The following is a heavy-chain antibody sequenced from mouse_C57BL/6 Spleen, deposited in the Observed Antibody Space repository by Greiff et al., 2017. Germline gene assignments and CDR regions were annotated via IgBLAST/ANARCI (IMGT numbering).Heavy chain of an antibody. Sequence: QVQLQQPGAELVRPGTSVKVSCKASGYAFTNYLIEWVKQRPGQGLEWIGVINPGSGGTNYNEKVKGKETLTADKSSSTAYMQLSSLTSEDSAVYFCAREGLLRQFAYWGQGTLVTVSA. CDR3: AREGLLRQFAY. J-gene: IGHJ3*01. CDR1: GYAFTNYL. CDR2: INPGSGGT. D-gene: IGHD1-2*01. V-gene: IGHV1-54*01.